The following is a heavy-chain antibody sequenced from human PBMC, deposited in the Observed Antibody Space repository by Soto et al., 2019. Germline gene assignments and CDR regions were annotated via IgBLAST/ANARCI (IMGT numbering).Heavy chain of an antibody. CDR2: VDYSGNS. D-gene: IGHD6-19*01. CDR1: GGSINTYY. J-gene: IGHJ5*01. V-gene: IGHV4-59*01. Sequence: SETLSLTCTVSGGSINTYYWSWIRQPPGKGLEWIGYVDYSGNSDTSPSLTRRGTISISTSKKQNSLKLNSVTAADTAADYCSRNWVSVAGGFRFDSWGQGIQVTVSS. CDR3: SRNWVSVAGGFRFDS.